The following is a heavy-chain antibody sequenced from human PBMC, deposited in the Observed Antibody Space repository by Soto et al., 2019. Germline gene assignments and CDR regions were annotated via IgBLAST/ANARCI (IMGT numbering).Heavy chain of an antibody. V-gene: IGHV1-69*13. CDR2: IIPIFGTA. Sequence: SVKVSCKASGGTFSSYAISWVRQAPGQGLEWMGGIIPIFGTANYAQKFQGRVTITADESTSTAYMELSSLRSEDTAVYYCASGYYDSSGYYYFDYWGQGTLVTVSS. CDR1: GGTFSSYA. J-gene: IGHJ4*02. CDR3: ASGYYDSSGYYYFDY. D-gene: IGHD3-22*01.